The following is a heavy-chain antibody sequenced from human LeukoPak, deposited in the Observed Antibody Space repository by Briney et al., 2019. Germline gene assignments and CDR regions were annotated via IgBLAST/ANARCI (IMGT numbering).Heavy chain of an antibody. CDR1: GFSVSDNY. CDR3: ARDPALGYYNMDV. CDR2: MYVGGNT. Sequence: GGSLRLSCAASGFSVSDNYMNWVRQTPGKGLEWVSLMYVGGNTYYSDSVKGRFTMSRDISKDTVYLQMNSLRPEDTAIYYCARDPALGYYNMDVWGQGTTVIVSS. D-gene: IGHD2-2*01. V-gene: IGHV3-53*01. J-gene: IGHJ6*03.